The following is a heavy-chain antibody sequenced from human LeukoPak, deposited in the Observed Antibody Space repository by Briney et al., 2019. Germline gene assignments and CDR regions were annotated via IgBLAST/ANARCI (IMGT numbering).Heavy chain of an antibody. Sequence: GASVKVSCKASGYTFTSYYMHWVRQAPGQGLEWMGIINPSGGSTSYAQKFQGRVTMTRDTSTSTVYMELSSLRSEDTAVYYCARSRSGWFSHYYYGMDVWGQGTTVTVSS. CDR3: ARSRSGWFSHYYYGMDV. CDR2: INPSGGST. CDR1: GYTFTSYY. J-gene: IGHJ6*02. V-gene: IGHV1-46*01. D-gene: IGHD6-19*01.